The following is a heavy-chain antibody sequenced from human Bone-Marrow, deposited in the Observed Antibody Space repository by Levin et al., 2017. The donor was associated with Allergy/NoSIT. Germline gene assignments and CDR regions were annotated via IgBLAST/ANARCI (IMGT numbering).Heavy chain of an antibody. Sequence: GESLKISCKASGYTFTSYAMNWVRQAPGQGLEWMGWINTNTGNPTYAQGFTGRFVFSLDTSVSTAYLQISSLKAEDTAVYYCARYDILTGYWFDPWGQGTLVTVSS. V-gene: IGHV7-4-1*02. D-gene: IGHD3-9*01. CDR2: INTNTGNP. CDR1: GYTFTSYA. J-gene: IGHJ5*02. CDR3: ARYDILTGYWFDP.